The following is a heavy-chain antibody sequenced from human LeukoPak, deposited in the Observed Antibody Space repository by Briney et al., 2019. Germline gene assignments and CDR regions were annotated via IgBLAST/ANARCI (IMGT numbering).Heavy chain of an antibody. CDR3: AKDRGGDPPNY. D-gene: IGHD2-21*02. CDR2: ISSSGSTI. Sequence: GGSLRLSCAASGFTFSDYYIAWIRQAPGKGLEWVSYISSSGSTIYYADSVKGRFTISRDNSKNTLYLQMNSLRAEDTAVYYCAKDRGGDPPNYWGQGTLVTVSS. V-gene: IGHV3-11*01. J-gene: IGHJ4*02. CDR1: GFTFSDYY.